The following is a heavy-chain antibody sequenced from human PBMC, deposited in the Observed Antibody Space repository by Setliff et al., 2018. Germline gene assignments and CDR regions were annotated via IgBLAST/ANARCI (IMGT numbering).Heavy chain of an antibody. CDR2: INPSSGRT. D-gene: IGHD3-3*01. J-gene: IGHJ6*03. Sequence: ASVKVSCKASGYTFTSHYMHWVRQAPGLGLEWMGTINPSSGRTSYAQKFQGRVTMTRDTSTSTVYMDMSSLRSEDTAVYYCARGAQRLEWLQYYYYYYMDVWGRGTTVTVSS. CDR1: GYTFTSHY. V-gene: IGHV1-46*01. CDR3: ARGAQRLEWLQYYYYYYMDV.